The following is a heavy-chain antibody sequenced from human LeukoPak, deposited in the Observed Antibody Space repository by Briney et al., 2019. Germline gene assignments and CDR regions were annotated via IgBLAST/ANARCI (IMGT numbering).Heavy chain of an antibody. CDR1: GGSFSGYY. J-gene: IGHJ4*02. CDR2: INHSGST. Sequence: SETLSLTCAVYGGSFSGYYWSWIRQPPGKGLEWIGEINHSGSTNYNPSLKSRVTISVDTSKNQFSLKLSSVTAADTAIYYCAKATIEQWLVKVDSFDSWGQGSLVTISS. D-gene: IGHD6-19*01. CDR3: AKATIEQWLVKVDSFDS. V-gene: IGHV4-34*01.